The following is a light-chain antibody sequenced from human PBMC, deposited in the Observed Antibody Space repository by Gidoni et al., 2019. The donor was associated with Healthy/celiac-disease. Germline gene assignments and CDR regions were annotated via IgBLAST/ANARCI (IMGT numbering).Light chain of an antibody. CDR3: QQYNRFPPRT. CDR2: KAS. J-gene: IGKJ1*01. Sequence: DIQMTQSPSTLSASVGDRVTITCRASQSISSWLAWYQQKQGKATKLLIYKASSLESGVPSRFSGSGSGTEFTLTISSLQPDDFATYYGQQYNRFPPRTFXXXTKVEIK. CDR1: QSISSW. V-gene: IGKV1-5*03.